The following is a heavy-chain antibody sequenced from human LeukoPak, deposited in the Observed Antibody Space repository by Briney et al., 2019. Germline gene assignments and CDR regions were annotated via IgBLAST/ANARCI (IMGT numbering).Heavy chain of an antibody. J-gene: IGHJ4*02. Sequence: PGGSLRLSCAASGFTFSTDVMRWVRQAPGKGLEWVAFIRYDGSNKYYADSVKGRFTISRDNSKNTLYLQMNSLRAEDTAVYYCAKDSKRWKTYYYASGSYYFDYWGQGTLVTVSS. D-gene: IGHD3-10*01. CDR2: IRYDGSNK. CDR1: GFTFSTDV. V-gene: IGHV3-30*02. CDR3: AKDSKRWKTYYYASGSYYFDY.